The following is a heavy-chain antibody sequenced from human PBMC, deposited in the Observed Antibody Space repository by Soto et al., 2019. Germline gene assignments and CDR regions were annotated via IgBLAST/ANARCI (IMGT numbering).Heavy chain of an antibody. CDR1: AGSFSHYY. J-gene: IGHJ3*02. Sequence: QVQQQPWGAGLLKPSETLSLTCAVYAGSFSHYYWNWIRQSPGKGLEWIGKIKQRGSSNYNPSLRSGVSISVDMSKNQFSLRLTSVTAADTAVYYCARGGSSDWQVALDIWGQGTMVTVSS. D-gene: IGHD6-19*01. CDR2: IKQRGSS. CDR3: ARGGSSDWQVALDI. V-gene: IGHV4-34*01.